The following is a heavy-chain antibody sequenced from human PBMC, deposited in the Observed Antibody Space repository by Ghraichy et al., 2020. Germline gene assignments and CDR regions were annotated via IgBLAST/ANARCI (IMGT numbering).Heavy chain of an antibody. D-gene: IGHD3-10*01. CDR3: ARHNLMVRGVIESDDAFDI. J-gene: IGHJ3*02. Sequence: SETLSLTCTVSGGSISSSSYYWGWIRQPPGKGLEWIGSIYYSGSTYYNPSLKSRVTISVDTSKNQFSLKLSSVTAADTAVYYCARHNLMVRGVIESDDAFDIWGQGTMVTVSS. CDR1: GGSISSSSYY. V-gene: IGHV4-39*01. CDR2: IYYSGST.